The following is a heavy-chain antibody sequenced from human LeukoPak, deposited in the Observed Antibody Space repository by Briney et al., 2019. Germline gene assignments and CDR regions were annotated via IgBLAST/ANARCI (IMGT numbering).Heavy chain of an antibody. D-gene: IGHD3-3*01. CDR1: GFTFSSYA. Sequence: GGSLRLSCAASGFTFSSYAMHWVRRAPGKGLEWVAVISYDGSNKYYADSVKGRFTISRDNSKNTLYLQMNSLRAEDTAVYYCARGLHDFWSGYLDYWGQGTLVTVSS. J-gene: IGHJ4*02. CDR2: ISYDGSNK. V-gene: IGHV3-30-3*01. CDR3: ARGLHDFWSGYLDY.